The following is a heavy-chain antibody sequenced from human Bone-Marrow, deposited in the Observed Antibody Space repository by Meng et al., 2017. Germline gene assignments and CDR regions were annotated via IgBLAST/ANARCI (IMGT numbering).Heavy chain of an antibody. V-gene: IGHV4-34*01. CDR1: GGSFSCYY. CDR3: ARGFHYYDNSGYYLVY. CDR2: INHSGNT. D-gene: IGHD3-22*01. J-gene: IGHJ4*02. Sequence: QVQLQQWGPGMLKPSETLSLTCAVYGGSFSCYYRNWIRQPQGQGLEWIGEINHSGNTNYNPSLKSRVTISVDTSKNQFSLKLSSVTAADTAVYYCARGFHYYDNSGYYLVYWGQGTLVTVSS.